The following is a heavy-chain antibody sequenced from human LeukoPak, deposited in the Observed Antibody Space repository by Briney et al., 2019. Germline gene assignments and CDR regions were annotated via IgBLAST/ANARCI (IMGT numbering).Heavy chain of an antibody. D-gene: IGHD3-3*01. V-gene: IGHV3-21*01. CDR1: GFTFSSYT. CDR3: ARDLSWSSDY. Sequence: GGSLRLSCAASGFTFSSYTMSWVRQAPGKGLEWVSSISSSNSYIHYADSVKGRFTVSRDNAKNSLYLQMDSLRAEDTAVYYCARDLSWSSDYWGQGTLVTVSS. J-gene: IGHJ4*02. CDR2: ISSSNSYI.